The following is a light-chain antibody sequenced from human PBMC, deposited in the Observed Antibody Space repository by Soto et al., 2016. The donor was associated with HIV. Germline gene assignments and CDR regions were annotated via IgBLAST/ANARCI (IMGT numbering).Light chain of an antibody. J-gene: IGKJ4*01. V-gene: IGKV1-27*01. CDR1: QGINNY. Sequence: IQITQSPSSLSASVGDRVTITCRASQGINNYLAWYQQKPGKVPKLLIYAASTLRSGVPSRFAGSGSGTGFTLTISSLQSEDFATYYCRQYEAYGLTFGGGPRWRS. CDR3: RQYEAYGLT. CDR2: AAS.